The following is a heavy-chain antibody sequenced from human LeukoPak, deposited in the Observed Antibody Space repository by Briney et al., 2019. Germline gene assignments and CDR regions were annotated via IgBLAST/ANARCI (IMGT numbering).Heavy chain of an antibody. CDR3: ARGDGDSQAYYGMDV. D-gene: IGHD4-17*01. CDR1: GGSISSYY. Sequence: PSETLSLTCTVTGGSISSYYWSWIRQPPGKGLEWIGYIYYSGSTNYNPSLKSRVTISVDTSKNQFSLSLSSVTAADTAVYYCARGDGDSQAYYGMDVWGQGTTVTVSS. V-gene: IGHV4-59*08. CDR2: IYYSGST. J-gene: IGHJ6*02.